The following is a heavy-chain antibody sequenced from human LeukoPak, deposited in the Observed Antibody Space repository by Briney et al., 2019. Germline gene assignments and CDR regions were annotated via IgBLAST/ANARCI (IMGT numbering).Heavy chain of an antibody. CDR3: ARDRSGSSGYYSAVDI. J-gene: IGHJ3*02. CDR2: LSTSGST. V-gene: IGHV4-4*07. CDR1: GGSISNYY. Sequence: PSETLSLTCTVSGGSISNYYWSWIRQPAGKGLEWIGRLSTSGSTNCNPSLQSRVNMSVDTSKNQFSLKLSSLTAADTAVYYCARDRSGSSGYYSAVDIWGRGTMVTVSS. D-gene: IGHD3-22*01.